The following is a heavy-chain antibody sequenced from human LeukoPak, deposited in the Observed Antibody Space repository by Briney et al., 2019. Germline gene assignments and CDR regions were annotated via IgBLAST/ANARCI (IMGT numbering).Heavy chain of an antibody. D-gene: IGHD1-14*01. CDR2: IYSGGST. CDR3: AKDRVLPGAFDY. Sequence: GGSLRLSCAASGFTVSSNYMSWVRQAPGKGLEWVSVIYSGGSTYYADSVKGRFTISRDNSKNTLYLQMNSLRAEDMAVYYCAKDRVLPGAFDYWGQGTLVTVSS. CDR1: GFTVSSNY. V-gene: IGHV3-53*01. J-gene: IGHJ4*02.